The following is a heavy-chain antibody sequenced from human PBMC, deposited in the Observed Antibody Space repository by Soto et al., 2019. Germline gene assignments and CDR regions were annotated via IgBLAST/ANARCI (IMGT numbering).Heavy chain of an antibody. CDR1: GFTFSSYA. D-gene: IGHD2-21*02. V-gene: IGHV3-23*01. J-gene: IGHJ4*02. Sequence: GGSLRLSCAASGFTFSSYAMSWVRQAPGKGLEWVSAISGSGGSTYYADSVKGRFTISRDNSKNTLYLQMNSLRAEDTAVYYCAKDQNPGPYGGNSAFDYWGQGTLVTVSS. CDR2: ISGSGGST. CDR3: AKDQNPGPYGGNSAFDY.